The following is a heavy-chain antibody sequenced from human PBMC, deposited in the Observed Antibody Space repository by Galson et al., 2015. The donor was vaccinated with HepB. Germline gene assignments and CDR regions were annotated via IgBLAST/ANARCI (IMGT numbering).Heavy chain of an antibody. CDR2: ISGSGGST. D-gene: IGHD6-13*01. Sequence: SLRLSCAASGFTFSSYAMSWVRQAPGKGLEWVSAISGSGGSTYYADSVKGRFTISRDNSKNTLYLQMNSLRAEDTAVYYCAWPNRGSSSWYGGFDPWGQGTLVTVSS. CDR1: GFTFSSYA. CDR3: AWPNRGSSSWYGGFDP. J-gene: IGHJ5*02. V-gene: IGHV3-23*01.